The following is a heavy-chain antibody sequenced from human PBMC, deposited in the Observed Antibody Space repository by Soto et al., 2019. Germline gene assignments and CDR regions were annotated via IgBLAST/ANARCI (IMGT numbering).Heavy chain of an antibody. V-gene: IGHV4-39*01. CDR1: GGSISSSSYY. CDR3: AKGIAAAGTFDY. J-gene: IGHJ4*02. Sequence: ETLSLTCTVSGGSISSSSYYWGWIRQPPGKGLEWIGSIYYSGSTYYNPSLKSRVTISVDTSKNQFSLKLSSVTAADTAVYYCAKGIAAAGTFDYWGQGTLVTVSS. D-gene: IGHD6-13*01. CDR2: IYYSGST.